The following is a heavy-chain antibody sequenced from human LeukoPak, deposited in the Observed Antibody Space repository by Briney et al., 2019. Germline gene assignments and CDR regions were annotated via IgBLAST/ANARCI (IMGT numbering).Heavy chain of an antibody. CDR2: IHTSGDT. CDR1: GLTCSHNY. Sequence: GGSPRLSCAASGLTCSHNYVSWVRQAPGKGLEWVSAIHTSGDTCYADSVKGRFTISRDNSKNTLYLQMNSLRAEDTAVYYCAPTRRIVGADYWGQGTLVTVSS. CDR3: APTRRIVGADY. V-gene: IGHV3-53*01. J-gene: IGHJ4*02. D-gene: IGHD1-26*01.